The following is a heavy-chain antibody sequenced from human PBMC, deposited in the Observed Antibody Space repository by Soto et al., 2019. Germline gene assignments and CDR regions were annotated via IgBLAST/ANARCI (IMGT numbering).Heavy chain of an antibody. CDR3: ARAAAGTFNYYYYGMDV. D-gene: IGHD6-13*01. CDR1: GFTVSSNY. CDR2: IYSGGST. J-gene: IGHJ6*02. V-gene: IGHV3-53*01. Sequence: GGSLRLSCAASGFTVSSNYMSWVRQAPGKGLEWVSVIYSGGSTYYADSVKGRFTISRDNSKNTLYLQMNSLRAEDTAVYYCARAAAGTFNYYYYGMDVWGQGTTVTVSS.